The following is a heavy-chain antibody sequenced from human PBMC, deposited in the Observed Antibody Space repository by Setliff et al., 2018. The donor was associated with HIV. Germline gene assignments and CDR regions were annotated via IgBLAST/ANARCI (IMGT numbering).Heavy chain of an antibody. D-gene: IGHD3-16*01. CDR1: GYTFSRYA. Sequence: GASVKVSCKASGYTFSRYAMHWVRQAPGQRLEWMGWINAGNGNTKYSQVRDRVSEATDTSTTTAYMELRSLRSDDTAVYYCARDRSIIMTFGGGNDAFDIWGQGTMVTVSS. CDR3: ARDRSIIMTFGGGNDAFDI. CDR2: INAGNGNT. V-gene: IGHV1-3*01. J-gene: IGHJ3*02.